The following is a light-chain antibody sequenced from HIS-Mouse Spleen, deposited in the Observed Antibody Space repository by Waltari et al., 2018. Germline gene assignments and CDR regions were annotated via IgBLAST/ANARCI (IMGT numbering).Light chain of an antibody. CDR1: ALPKQY. CDR2: KDS. Sequence: SYELTQPPSVSVSPGQTDRITCSGDALPKQYAYWYQQKPGQAPVLVIYKDSERPSGIPERFSGSSSGTTVTLTISGVQAEDEADYYCQSADSSGTGWVFGGGTKLTVL. CDR3: QSADSSGTGWV. V-gene: IGLV3-25*03. J-gene: IGLJ3*02.